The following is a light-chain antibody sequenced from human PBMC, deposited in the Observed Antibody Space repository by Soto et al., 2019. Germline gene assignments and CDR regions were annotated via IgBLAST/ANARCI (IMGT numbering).Light chain of an antibody. CDR3: QQYAEGTPIT. CDR2: GAS. Sequence: EIVMTQSPVTLSLSPGERATLSCSAGESVSSNLAWYQQKPGQAPRLLIYGASTRATGVPARFTGSGSGTEFTLTISSLQFDDSAVYYCQQYAEGTPITFGQGTRLEIK. CDR1: ESVSSN. V-gene: IGKV3-15*01. J-gene: IGKJ5*01.